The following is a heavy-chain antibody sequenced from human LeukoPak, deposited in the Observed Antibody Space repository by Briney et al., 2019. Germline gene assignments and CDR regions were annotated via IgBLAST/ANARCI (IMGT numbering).Heavy chain of an antibody. CDR1: GFTFSSYA. CDR2: ISGSGGST. Sequence: HAGGSLRLSCAASGFTFSSYAMSWVRQAPGKGLEWVSAISGSGGSTYYADSVKGRFAISRDNSKNTLYLQMNSLRAEDTAIYYCAKDNFFVGAVAGNEYFDLWGGGTLVTVSS. D-gene: IGHD6-19*01. CDR3: AKDNFFVGAVAGNEYFDL. V-gene: IGHV3-23*01. J-gene: IGHJ2*01.